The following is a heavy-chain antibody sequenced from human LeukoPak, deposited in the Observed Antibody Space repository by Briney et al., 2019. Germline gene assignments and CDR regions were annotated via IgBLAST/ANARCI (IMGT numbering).Heavy chain of an antibody. CDR1: GDSISTSY. CDR3: ARHSSHYYGSGSYYSGGPDAFDI. V-gene: IGHV4-59*08. D-gene: IGHD3-10*01. Sequence: SETLSLTCTVSGDSISTSYWSWIRQAPGKALEWIGYIYYSGSTNYNPSLKSRVTISVDTSKNQFSLKLSSVTAADTAVYYCARHSSHYYGSGSYYSGGPDAFDIWGQGTMVTVSS. J-gene: IGHJ3*02. CDR2: IYYSGST.